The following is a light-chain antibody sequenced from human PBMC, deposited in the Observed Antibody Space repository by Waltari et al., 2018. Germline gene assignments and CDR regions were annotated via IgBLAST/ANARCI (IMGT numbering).Light chain of an antibody. CDR2: GAA. CDR1: QSVSTN. Sequence: EVVMTQSPATLSVSPGERATLSCRASQSVSTNLAWSQQKPGPAPRLPIYGAAVRATDIPARFSGSGSGTEFTLTISSLQSEDFAVYYCHQYNDWPPTFGQGTTVEIK. V-gene: IGKV3-15*01. J-gene: IGKJ1*01. CDR3: HQYNDWPPT.